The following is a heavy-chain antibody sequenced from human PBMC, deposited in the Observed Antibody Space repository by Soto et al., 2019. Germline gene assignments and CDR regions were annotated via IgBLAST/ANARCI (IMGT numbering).Heavy chain of an antibody. J-gene: IGHJ4*01. CDR2: IKSKTDGGTT. CDR3: TTDSYSTIIIVRFDY. V-gene: IGHV3-15*07. D-gene: IGHD3-22*01. Sequence: PGGSLRLPCAASGFNFTNAWINWVRQAPGKGLEWVGRIKSKTDGGTTDYAEPVKGRFAISRDDSNNMVYLQMNSLKIEDTAVYYCTTDSYSTIIIVRFDYWGHGTLVTVS. CDR1: GFNFTNAW.